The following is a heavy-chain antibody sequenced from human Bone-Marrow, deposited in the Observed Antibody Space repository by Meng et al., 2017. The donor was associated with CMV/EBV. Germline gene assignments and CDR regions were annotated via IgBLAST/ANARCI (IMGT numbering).Heavy chain of an antibody. CDR3: ARDPISGDSSGTDY. D-gene: IGHD3-22*01. V-gene: IGHV1-2*02. CDR2: INPNSGGT. Sequence: VQRGQSGAEVKKPGASVKVSFKASGYTFTGYYMHWVRQAPGQGLEWMGWINPNSGGTNYAQKFQGRVTMTRDTSISTAYMELSRLRSDDTAVYYCARDPISGDSSGTDYWGQGTLVTVSS. CDR1: GYTFTGYY. J-gene: IGHJ4*02.